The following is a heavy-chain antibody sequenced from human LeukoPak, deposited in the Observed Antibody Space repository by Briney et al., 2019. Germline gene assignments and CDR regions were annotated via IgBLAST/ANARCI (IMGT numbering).Heavy chain of an antibody. J-gene: IGHJ5*02. CDR1: GYTFTSYD. D-gene: IGHD3-3*01. CDR2: MNPNSGNT. CDR3: ARVPLAGFWSDYYRNWFDP. V-gene: IGHV1-8*01. Sequence: ASVKVSCKASGYTFTSYDINWVRQATGQGLEWMGWMNPNSGNTGYAQKFQGGVTMTRNTSISTAYMELSSLRSEDTAVYYCARVPLAGFWSDYYRNWFDPWGQGTLVTVSS.